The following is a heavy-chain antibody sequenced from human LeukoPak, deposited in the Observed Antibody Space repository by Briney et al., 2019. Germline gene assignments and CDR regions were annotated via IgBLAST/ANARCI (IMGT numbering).Heavy chain of an antibody. V-gene: IGHV3-9*01. D-gene: IGHD2-2*02. CDR1: GFTFDDYA. CDR3: AKSLAPILGYCSSTSCYKGPFDY. Sequence: GGSLRLSCAASGFTFDDYAMHWVRQAPGKGLEWVSGISWNSGSIGYADSVKGRFTISRDNAKNSLYLQMNSLRAEDTALYYCAKSLAPILGYCSSTSCYKGPFDYWGQGTLVTVSS. CDR2: ISWNSGSI. J-gene: IGHJ4*02.